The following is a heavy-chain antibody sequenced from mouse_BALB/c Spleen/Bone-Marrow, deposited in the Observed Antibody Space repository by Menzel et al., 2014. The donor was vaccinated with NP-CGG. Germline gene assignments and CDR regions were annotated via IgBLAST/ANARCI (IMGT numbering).Heavy chain of an antibody. CDR3: TRLPH. V-gene: IGHV1S81*02. Sequence: VQRVESGAELVKPGASVKLSCRASGYTFTNYYMYWVKQRPGQGLEWIGEINPSNGGTNFNGKFKSKATLTVDKSSSTAYMQLSSLTSEDSAVYYCTRLPHWGQGTSVTVSS. D-gene: IGHD5-1*01. CDR2: INPSNGGT. J-gene: IGHJ4*01. CDR1: GYTFTNYY.